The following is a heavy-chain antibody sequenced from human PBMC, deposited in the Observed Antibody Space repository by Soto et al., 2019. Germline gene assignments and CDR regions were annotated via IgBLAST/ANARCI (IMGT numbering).Heavy chain of an antibody. CDR2: IIPICGTA. V-gene: IGHV1-69*13. J-gene: IGHJ5*02. D-gene: IGHD6-13*01. CDR3: ARATNTYSSSWYGNWFDP. CDR1: GGTFSSYA. Sequence: SVKVSCKASGGTFSSYAISWVRQAPGQGLEGMGGIIPICGTANYAQKFQGRVTITADESTSTAYMELSSLRSEDTAVYYCARATNTYSSSWYGNWFDPWGQGTLVTVS.